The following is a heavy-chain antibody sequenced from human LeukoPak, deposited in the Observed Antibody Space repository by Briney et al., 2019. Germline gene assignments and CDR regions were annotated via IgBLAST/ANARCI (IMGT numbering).Heavy chain of an antibody. CDR3: ARGGGLDV. CDR2: INHNGNVN. CDR1: GFTFSSYW. V-gene: IGHV3-7*03. J-gene: IGHJ6*02. Sequence: GGSLRLSCAASGFTFSSYWMNWARQAPGKRLEWVASINHNGNVNYYVDSVKGRFTISRDNAKDSLYLQMSNLRAEDTAVYFCARGGGLDVWGQGATVTVSS. D-gene: IGHD3-16*01.